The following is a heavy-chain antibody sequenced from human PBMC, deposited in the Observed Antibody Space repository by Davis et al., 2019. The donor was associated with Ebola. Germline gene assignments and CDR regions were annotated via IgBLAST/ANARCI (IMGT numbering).Heavy chain of an antibody. CDR3: ASYSSGWYRDWYFDP. D-gene: IGHD6-19*01. CDR2: IYHSGST. Sequence: MPSETLSLTFAVSGGSISSSNWWSWVRQPPGKGLEWIGEIYHSGSTNYNPSLKSRVTISVDKSKNQFSLKLSSVTAADTAVYYCASYSSGWYRDWYFDPWGRGTLVTVSS. CDR1: GGSISSSNW. J-gene: IGHJ2*01. V-gene: IGHV4-4*02.